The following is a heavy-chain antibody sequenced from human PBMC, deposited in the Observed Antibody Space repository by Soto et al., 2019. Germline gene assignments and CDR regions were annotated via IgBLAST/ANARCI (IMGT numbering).Heavy chain of an antibody. Sequence: QVQLMQSGAEVKKPGASVKVSCKASGYTFIIYGISWVRQAPGQGLEWMGWMSADNGNTNYAQNFQGRVTMTTDTSTSTAYMELRSLRSDDTAVYYCARGGYFYDSSGYPEYYFDYWGQGPLVTVSS. CDR2: MSADNGNT. J-gene: IGHJ4*02. V-gene: IGHV1-18*01. D-gene: IGHD3-22*01. CDR1: GYTFIIYG. CDR3: ARGGYFYDSSGYPEYYFDY.